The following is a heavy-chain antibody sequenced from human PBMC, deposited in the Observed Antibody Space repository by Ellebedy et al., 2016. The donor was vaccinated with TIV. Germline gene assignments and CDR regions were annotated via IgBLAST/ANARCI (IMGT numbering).Heavy chain of an antibody. D-gene: IGHD3-3*01. CDR2: IGSSGTII. CDR1: GFTFSSYI. V-gene: IGHV3-48*04. J-gene: IGHJ6*02. Sequence: GESLKISCAASGFTFSSYIMHWVLQAPGNLLECVSYIGSSGTIIYYADSVRGRFTVSRDNAKNSLYLQMNSLRAEDTAVYYCARGGTKIFEGEPSWGQGTTVTVSS. CDR3: ARGGTKIFEGEPS.